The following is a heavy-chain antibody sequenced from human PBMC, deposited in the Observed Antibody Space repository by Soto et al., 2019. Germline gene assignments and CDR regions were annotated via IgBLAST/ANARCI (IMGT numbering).Heavy chain of an antibody. J-gene: IGHJ4*01. D-gene: IGHD5-12*01. Sequence: EASVKVSCKASGYTFTSYYMHWVRQAPGQGLEWMGIINPSGGSTSYAQKFQGRVTMTRDTSTSTVYMELSSLRSEDTAVYYCARTVEMATTPHLTLDYWGQGTLVTVSS. V-gene: IGHV1-46*01. CDR1: GYTFTSYY. CDR3: ARTVEMATTPHLTLDY. CDR2: INPSGGST.